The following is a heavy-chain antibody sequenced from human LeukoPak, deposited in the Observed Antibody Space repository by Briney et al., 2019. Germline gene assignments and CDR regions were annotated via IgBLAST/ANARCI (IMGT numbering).Heavy chain of an antibody. CDR3: ARVHIYYDSSGYSYYFDY. Sequence: SETLSLTCTVSGGSISSYYWSWIRQPPGKGLEWIGYIYYSGSTNYNPSLKSRVTISVDTSKNQFSLKLSSVTAADTAVYYCARVHIYYDSSGYSYYFDYWGQGTLVTVSS. CDR2: IYYSGST. D-gene: IGHD3-22*01. CDR1: GGSISSYY. V-gene: IGHV4-59*12. J-gene: IGHJ4*02.